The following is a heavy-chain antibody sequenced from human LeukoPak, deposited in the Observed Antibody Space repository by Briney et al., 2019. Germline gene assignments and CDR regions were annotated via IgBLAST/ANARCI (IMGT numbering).Heavy chain of an antibody. CDR2: INPSGGHT. Sequence: GGSLRLSCAASEFTFGAYGMSWVRQAPGRGLEWVSTINPSGGHTYYADSVKGRFTISRDNSKNTLYLQMDSLRAEDTAVYYCAKDRHFYDSSGYYDWGQGSLVTVSS. CDR3: AKDRHFYDSSGYYD. D-gene: IGHD3-22*01. J-gene: IGHJ4*02. V-gene: IGHV3-23*01. CDR1: EFTFGAYG.